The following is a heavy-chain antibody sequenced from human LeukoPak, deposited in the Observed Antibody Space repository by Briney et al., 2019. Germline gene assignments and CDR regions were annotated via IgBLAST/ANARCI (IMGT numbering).Heavy chain of an antibody. CDR3: ARDRYYDFGMMINWFDP. CDR2: IYTSGST. CDR1: GGSISSYY. D-gene: IGHD3-3*01. J-gene: IGHJ5*02. V-gene: IGHV4-4*07. Sequence: ASETLSLTCTVSGGSISSYYWSWIRQPAGKGLEWIGRIYTSGSTNYNPSLKSRVTMSVDTSKNQFSLKLSSVTAADTAVYYCARDRYYDFGMMINWFDPWGQGTLVTVSS.